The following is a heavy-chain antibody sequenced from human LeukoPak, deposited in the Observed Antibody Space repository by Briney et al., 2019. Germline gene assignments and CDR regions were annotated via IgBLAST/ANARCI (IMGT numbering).Heavy chain of an antibody. CDR3: ARDIVVVPAATYRAPDAFDI. V-gene: IGHV1-18*01. CDR1: GYTFTSYG. Sequence: ASVKVSCKASGYTFTSYGISWVRQAPGQGLEWMGWISAYDGNTNYAQKLQGRVTMTTDTSTSTAYMELRSLISDATAVYYCARDIVVVPAATYRAPDAFDIWGQGTMVTVSS. D-gene: IGHD2-2*01. J-gene: IGHJ3*02. CDR2: ISAYDGNT.